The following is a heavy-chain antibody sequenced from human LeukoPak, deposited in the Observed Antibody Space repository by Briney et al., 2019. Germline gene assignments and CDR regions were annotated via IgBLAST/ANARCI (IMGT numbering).Heavy chain of an antibody. CDR1: GFTFSNYW. CDR2: IKQDGSEK. D-gene: IGHD6-19*01. V-gene: IGHV3-7*01. Sequence: GGSLRLSCTASGFTFSNYWMSWVRQAPGKGLEWVANIKQDGSEKYYVDSVKGRFAISRDNAKNSLYLQMNSLRAEDTAVYYCARPSSGWYYYFDYWGQGTLVTVSS. CDR3: ARPSSGWYYYFDY. J-gene: IGHJ4*02.